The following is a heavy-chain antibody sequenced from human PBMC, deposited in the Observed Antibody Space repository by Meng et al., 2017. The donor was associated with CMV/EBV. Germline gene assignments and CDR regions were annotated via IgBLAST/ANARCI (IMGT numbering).Heavy chain of an antibody. J-gene: IGHJ4*02. D-gene: IGHD6-13*01. CDR2: IYYSGST. CDR1: GGSISSYY. V-gene: IGHV4-59*01. Sequence: SETLSLTCTVSGGSISSYYWSWIRQPPGKGLEWIGYIYYSGSTNYNPSLKSRVTISVDTSENQSSLKLSSVTAADTAVYYCARDLRVDSSSYYYFDYWGQGTLVTVSS. CDR3: ARDLRVDSSSYYYFDY.